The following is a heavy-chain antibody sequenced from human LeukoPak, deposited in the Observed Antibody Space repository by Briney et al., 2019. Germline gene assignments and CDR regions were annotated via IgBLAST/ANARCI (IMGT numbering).Heavy chain of an antibody. Sequence: PGGTLRLSCAASGFTFSSYGMSWVRQAPGKGLEWVSAISGSGGSTYYADSVKGRFTISRDNSKNTLYLQMNSLRAEDTAVYYCAEEAVGYCGGDCYSAFDYWGQGTLVTVSS. CDR1: GFTFSSYG. CDR2: ISGSGGST. J-gene: IGHJ4*02. V-gene: IGHV3-23*01. D-gene: IGHD2-21*02. CDR3: AEEAVGYCGGDCYSAFDY.